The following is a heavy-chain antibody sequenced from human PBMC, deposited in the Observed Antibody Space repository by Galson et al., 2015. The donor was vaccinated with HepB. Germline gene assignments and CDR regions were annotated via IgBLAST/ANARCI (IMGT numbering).Heavy chain of an antibody. CDR3: ASCGYSYGSFDY. Sequence: SLRLSCAASGFTFSSYEMNWVRQAPGKGLEWVSYISSSGSTIYYADSVKGRFTISRDNAKNSLYLQMNSLRAEDTAVYYCASCGYSYGSFDYWGQGTLVTVSS. J-gene: IGHJ4*02. CDR1: GFTFSSYE. D-gene: IGHD5-18*01. CDR2: ISSSGSTI. V-gene: IGHV3-48*03.